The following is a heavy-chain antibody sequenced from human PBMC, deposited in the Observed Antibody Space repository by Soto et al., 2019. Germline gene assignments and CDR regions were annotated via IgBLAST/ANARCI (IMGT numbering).Heavy chain of an antibody. CDR2: ISAYNGNT. J-gene: IGHJ5*02. CDR3: AIDFLVVARPAGANWFDP. D-gene: IGHD3-22*01. Sequence: QVQLVQSGAEVKKPGASVKVSCKASGYTFTSYGISWVRQAPGQGLEWMGWISAYNGNTNYAQKLQGRVTMTTDTSTSTAYMELRSLRSDDTAVYYCAIDFLVVARPAGANWFDPWGQGTLVTVSS. CDR1: GYTFTSYG. V-gene: IGHV1-18*04.